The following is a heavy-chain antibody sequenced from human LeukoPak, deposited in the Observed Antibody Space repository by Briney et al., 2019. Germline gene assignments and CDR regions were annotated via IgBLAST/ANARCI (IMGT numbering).Heavy chain of an antibody. CDR1: GFTFTGYY. J-gene: IGHJ4*02. D-gene: IGHD5-12*01. V-gene: IGHV1-2*02. Sequence: ASVTVSRKASGFTFTGYYMHWVRQAPGQGREWVGWINPNGDGPNYAHKFQGRVNITRDTPISTAYMELSRLRSDDTAVYDCARAGGYDYADYWGQGTLVTVSS. CDR2: INPNGDGP. CDR3: ARAGGYDYADY.